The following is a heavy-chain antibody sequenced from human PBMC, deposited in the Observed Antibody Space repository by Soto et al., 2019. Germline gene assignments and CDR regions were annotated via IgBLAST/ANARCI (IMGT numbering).Heavy chain of an antibody. CDR3: ARRAVLRFLEWPSYGMDV. CDR1: GYTFTSYG. CDR2: ISAYNGNT. V-gene: IGHV1-18*04. J-gene: IGHJ6*02. Sequence: ASVKVSCKASGYTFTSYGISWVRQAPGQGLEWMGWISAYNGNTNYAQKLQGRVTMTTDTSTSTAYMELRSLRSDDTAVYYCARRAVLRFLEWPSYGMDVWGQGTTVTVSS. D-gene: IGHD3-3*01.